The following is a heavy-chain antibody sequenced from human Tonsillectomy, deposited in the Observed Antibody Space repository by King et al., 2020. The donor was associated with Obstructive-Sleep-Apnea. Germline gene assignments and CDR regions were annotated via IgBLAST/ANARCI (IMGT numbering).Heavy chain of an antibody. V-gene: IGHV4-39*07. CDR2: VYYSGST. D-gene: IGHD6-19*01. J-gene: IGHJ4*02. CDR3: ARDQKTPERGWLVYFDY. Sequence: MQLQESGPGLVKPSETLSLTCTVSGGSISSSSYYWGWIRQPPGKGLEWIGSVYYSGSTYYNPSLKSLVTRPVDTSKNQLSLKRSSVTSADTAGYYCARDQKTPERGWLVYFDYWGQGTLVTVSS. CDR1: GGSISSSSYY.